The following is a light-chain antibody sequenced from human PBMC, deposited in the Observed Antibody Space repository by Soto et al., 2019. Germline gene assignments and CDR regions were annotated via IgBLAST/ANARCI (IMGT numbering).Light chain of an antibody. CDR3: QQYKSYST. CDR2: NVS. V-gene: IGKV1-5*01. J-gene: IGKJ4*01. Sequence: DIQMTQSPSTLSSSVGDRVTITCRASQTISSWLAWYQQKPGKAPKVLIYNVSNVESGVPSRFSGSGSGTEFTLTISSLQPDDFATYYCQQYKSYSTFGGGNKVEIK. CDR1: QTISSW.